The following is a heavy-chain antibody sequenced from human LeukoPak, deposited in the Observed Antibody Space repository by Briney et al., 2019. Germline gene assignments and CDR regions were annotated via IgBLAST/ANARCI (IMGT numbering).Heavy chain of an antibody. CDR2: IYYSGTT. V-gene: IGHV4-59*08. CDR3: ARFGITVVRGGKYYFDY. D-gene: IGHD3-10*01. Sequence: KPSETLSLTCTVSGCSISNYYWSWIRQAPGKGLEWIGHIYYSGTTKYNPSLKSRITISVDTSKNQFSLMLSSVTAADTAVYYCARFGITVVRGGKYYFDYWGQGTLVTVSS. CDR1: GCSISNYY. J-gene: IGHJ4*02.